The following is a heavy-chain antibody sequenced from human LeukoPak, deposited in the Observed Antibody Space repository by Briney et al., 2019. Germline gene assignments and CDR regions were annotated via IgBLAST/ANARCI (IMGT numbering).Heavy chain of an antibody. CDR2: INHSGST. J-gene: IGHJ6*02. D-gene: IGHD5-24*01. CDR3: AKAITRIGDYYYYGMDV. CDR1: GGSISSYY. V-gene: IGHV4-34*01. Sequence: PSETLSLTCTVSGGSISSYYWSWIRQPPGKGLEWIGEINHSGSTNYNPSLKSRVTISVDTSKNQFSLKLSSVTAADTAVYYCAKAITRIGDYYYYGMDVWGQGTTVTVSS.